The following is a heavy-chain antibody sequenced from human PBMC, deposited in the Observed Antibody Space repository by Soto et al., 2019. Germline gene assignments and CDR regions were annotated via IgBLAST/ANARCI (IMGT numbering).Heavy chain of an antibody. V-gene: IGHV3-15*07. CDR2: IKSKTDGGTT. CDR1: GFTFSSAW. D-gene: IGHD2-15*01. Sequence: GGSLRLSCAASGFTFSSAWMNWVRQAPGKGLEWVGRIKSKTDGGTTDYAAPVKGRFTISRDDSKNTLYLQMNILRAEDTAVYYCARGDCSGGRCYSGPPSYLDYWGQGTLVTVSS. J-gene: IGHJ4*02. CDR3: ARGDCSGGRCYSGPPSYLDY.